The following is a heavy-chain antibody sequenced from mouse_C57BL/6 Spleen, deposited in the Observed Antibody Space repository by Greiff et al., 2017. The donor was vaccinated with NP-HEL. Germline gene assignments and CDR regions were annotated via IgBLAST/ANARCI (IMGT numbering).Heavy chain of an antibody. J-gene: IGHJ4*01. CDR1: GFNIKDYY. CDR3: TTGPTGPHYYAMDY. CDR2: IDPEDGDT. V-gene: IGHV14-1*01. Sequence: VQLQQSGAELVRPGASVKLSCTASGFNIKDYYMHWVKQRPEQGLEWIGRIDPEDGDTEYAPKFQGKATMTADTSSNTAYLQLSSLTSEDTAVYYCTTGPTGPHYYAMDYWGQGTSVTVSS. D-gene: IGHD4-1*02.